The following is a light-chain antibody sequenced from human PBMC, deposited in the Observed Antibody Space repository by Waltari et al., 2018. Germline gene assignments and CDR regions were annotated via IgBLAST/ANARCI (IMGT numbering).Light chain of an antibody. J-gene: IGLJ2*01. CDR3: SSYTRSTTVI. Sequence: WEQPHPGKAPKLLLDDVNDRPSVISDHFSGTKSGNTASLTISGLQAEDAADYYCSSYTRSTTVIFGGGTKLTVL. V-gene: IGLV2-14*03. CDR2: DVN.